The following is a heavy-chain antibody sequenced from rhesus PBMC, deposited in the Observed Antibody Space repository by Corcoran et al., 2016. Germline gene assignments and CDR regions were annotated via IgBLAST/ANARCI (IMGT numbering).Heavy chain of an antibody. CDR3: ARDSYYEDDYGYYYPHY. J-gene: IGHJ4*01. V-gene: IGHV3-54*02. CDR1: GFTFSSYG. CDR2: ISDDGMKK. D-gene: IGHD3-9*01. Sequence: EVQLVESGGGLVQPGGSLRLSCAASGFTFSSYGMHWVRQAPGKGLEWVAVISDDGMKKYYADSVKDRFTISRDNSNKMLYVQMNNLNLEDTAVYYCARDSYYEDDYGYYYPHYLGQGVLVTVSS.